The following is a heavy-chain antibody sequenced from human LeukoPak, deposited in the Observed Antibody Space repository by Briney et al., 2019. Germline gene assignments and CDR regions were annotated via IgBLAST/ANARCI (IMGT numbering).Heavy chain of an antibody. CDR3: ARGGRGIPTIGYSFDI. D-gene: IGHD2-15*01. CDR2: ITSSSTTI. CDR1: GFTYSSYA. V-gene: IGHV3-48*04. Sequence: GGSLRLSCAASGFTYSSYAMNWVRQAPGKGLEWVSYITSSSTTIYYADSVKGRFTVSRDNTRNSLYLQMSSLRAEDTAVYYCARGGRGIPTIGYSFDIWGQGTMVTVSS. J-gene: IGHJ3*02.